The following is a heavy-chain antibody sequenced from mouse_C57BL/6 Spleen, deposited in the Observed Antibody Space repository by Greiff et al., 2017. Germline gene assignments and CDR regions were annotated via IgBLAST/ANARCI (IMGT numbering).Heavy chain of an antibody. CDR1: GYTFTSYW. CDR2: IDPSDSYT. CDR3: ARELRPDY. Sequence: QVQLQQPGAELVRPGTSVKLSCKASGYTFTSYWMHWVKQRPGQGLEWIGVIDPSDSYTNYNQKFKGKATLTVDKSSSTAYLQLSSLTSEDSAVYYCARELRPDYWGQGTTLTVSS. J-gene: IGHJ2*01. V-gene: IGHV1-59*01. D-gene: IGHD1-2*01.